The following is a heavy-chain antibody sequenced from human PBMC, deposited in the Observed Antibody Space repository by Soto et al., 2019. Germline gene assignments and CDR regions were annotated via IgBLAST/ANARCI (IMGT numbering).Heavy chain of an antibody. J-gene: IGHJ4*02. V-gene: IGHV3-11*01. CDR3: ARVGAVGIYYFDY. D-gene: IGHD6-13*01. Sequence: QVQLVESGGGLVKPGGSLRLSCAASGFTFSDYYMAWIRQAPGRGLEWISYISGSTTVIYYADSVKGRFTISRDNAKTSLYLQMSSLRAEDTAVYYCARVGAVGIYYFDYWGQGTLVTVSS. CDR2: ISGSTTVI. CDR1: GFTFSDYY.